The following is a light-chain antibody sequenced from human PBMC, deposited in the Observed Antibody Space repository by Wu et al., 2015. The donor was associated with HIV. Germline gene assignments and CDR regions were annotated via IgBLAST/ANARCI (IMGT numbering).Light chain of an antibody. Sequence: DIQMTQSPSTLSASVGDRVTITCRASQSVGLWLAWYQQKPGKAPRLLIYKASNLESGVPSRFSGGGSVTEFTLTINSLQPDDFATYYCQQYYTYPYTFGQGTKLQIK. CDR2: KAS. J-gene: IGKJ2*01. V-gene: IGKV1-5*03. CDR3: QQYYTYPYT. CDR1: QSVGLW.